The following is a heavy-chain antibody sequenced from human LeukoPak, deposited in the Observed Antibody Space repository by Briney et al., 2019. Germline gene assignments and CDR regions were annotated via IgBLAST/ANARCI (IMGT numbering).Heavy chain of an antibody. CDR1: GGSISSGDYY. CDR3: ARNAIRPGGRAGYSYFDL. V-gene: IGHV4-30-4*01. D-gene: IGHD2-2*02. CDR2: IYYSGST. J-gene: IGHJ2*01. Sequence: SETLSLTCTVSGGSISSGDYYWSWIRQPPGKGLEWIGYIYYSGSTYYNPSLKSRVTISVDTSKNQFSLKLSSVTAADTAVYYCARNAIRPGGRAGYSYFDLWGRGTLVTVSS.